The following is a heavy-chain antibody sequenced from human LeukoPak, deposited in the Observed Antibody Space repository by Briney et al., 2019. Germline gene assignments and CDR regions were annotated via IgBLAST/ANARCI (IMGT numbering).Heavy chain of an antibody. J-gene: IGHJ4*02. CDR3: ARRAGDYSHPYDC. V-gene: IGHV3-53*01. CDR2: IYSGGST. D-gene: IGHD3-22*01. Sequence: GGSLRLSCAASGLTVSSNCMSWVRQAPGKGLEWVSFIYSGGSTYYTDSVKGRFTISRDNSKNTLYLQMNSLRAEDTAVYYCARRAGDYSHPYDCWGQGILVTVSS. CDR1: GLTVSSNC.